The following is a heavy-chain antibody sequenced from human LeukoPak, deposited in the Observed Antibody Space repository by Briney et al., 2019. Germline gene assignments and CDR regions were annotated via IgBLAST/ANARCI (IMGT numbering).Heavy chain of an antibody. CDR3: ATEHYYGSGRLDP. CDR2: IKLDGSEK. D-gene: IGHD3-10*01. J-gene: IGHJ5*02. CDR1: GFTFSSYW. Sequence: GGSLRLSCAASGFTFSSYWMTWVRQAPGKGLEWVANIKLDGSEKYYVDSVKGRFTISRDNAKSSLYLQMNSLRAEDTAVYYCATEHYYGSGRLDPWGQETLVTVSS. V-gene: IGHV3-7*03.